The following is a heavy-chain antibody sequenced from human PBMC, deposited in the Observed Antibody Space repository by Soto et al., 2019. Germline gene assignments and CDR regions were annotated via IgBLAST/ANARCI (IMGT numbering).Heavy chain of an antibody. V-gene: IGHV1-2*04. CDR3: ARDSLPEGYTWFDP. J-gene: IGHJ5*02. CDR1: GYTFTGYY. CDR2: VNPNSGGT. Sequence: ASVKVSCKASGYTFTGYYMHWVRQAPGQGLEWMGWVNPNSGGTNYAQKFQGWVTMTRETSISTAYMELSRLRSDDTAVYYCARDSLPEGYTWFDPWGQGTLVTVSS.